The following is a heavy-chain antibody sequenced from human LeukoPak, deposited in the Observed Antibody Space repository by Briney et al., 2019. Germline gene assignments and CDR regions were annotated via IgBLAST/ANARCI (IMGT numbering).Heavy chain of an antibody. CDR2: ISESGAGT. D-gene: IGHD1-26*01. Sequence: GGSLRLSCAASGFMFSSCAMSWVRQAPGKGLEWVSTISESGAGTYYADSVKGRFTISRDNAKNTLYLQMNSLRDEDTAVYYCGRGAGGSYYLDYWGQGALVTVSS. J-gene: IGHJ4*02. CDR1: GFMFSSCA. CDR3: GRGAGGSYYLDY. V-gene: IGHV3-23*01.